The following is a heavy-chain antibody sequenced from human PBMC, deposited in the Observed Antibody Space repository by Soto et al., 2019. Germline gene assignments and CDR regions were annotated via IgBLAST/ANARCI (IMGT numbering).Heavy chain of an antibody. V-gene: IGHV3-23*01. CDR2: VSGGSGVT. CDR3: TRWNGYGDL. D-gene: IGHD1-1*01. CDR1: GFSFSTYG. J-gene: IGHJ5*02. Sequence: QLLESGGGLVQPGGSLRLSCVVSGFSFSTYGVTWVRQAPGKGLEWVCGVSGGSGVTHYTDSVKGRFTISGDDSKNTVYLQMHSLRGEDTAVYYCTRWNGYGDLCGQGTLVTVSS.